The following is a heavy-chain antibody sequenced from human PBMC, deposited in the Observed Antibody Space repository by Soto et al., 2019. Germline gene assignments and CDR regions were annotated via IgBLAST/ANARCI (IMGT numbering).Heavy chain of an antibody. V-gene: IGHV3-48*03. Sequence: GGSLRLSCEASGFTFVSYEINCVRHSPFKGLEWVSHTSGSGSTIYYADFLKGRFTIYRDNAKNSLYLQMNSLRAEDTAVYYCVRGSRDYYDSSGFEYWGQGTLVTVSS. J-gene: IGHJ4*02. D-gene: IGHD3-22*01. CDR3: VRGSRDYYDSSGFEY. CDR1: GFTFVSYE. CDR2: TSGSGSTI.